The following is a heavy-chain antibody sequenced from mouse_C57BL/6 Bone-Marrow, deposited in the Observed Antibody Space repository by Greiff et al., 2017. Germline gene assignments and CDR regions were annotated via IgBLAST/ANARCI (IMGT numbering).Heavy chain of an antibody. V-gene: IGHV1-63*01. CDR1: GYTFTNYW. CDR2: IYPGGGYT. J-gene: IGHJ2*01. CDR3: ARIYYGSSYDY. Sequence: QVQLQQSGAELVRPGTSVKMSCKASGYTFTNYWIGWAKQRPGHGLEWIGDIYPGGGYTNYNEKLKGQATLSADKSSSTAFMQFSSLTSEDSAIYYCARIYYGSSYDYWGQGTTLTVSS. D-gene: IGHD1-1*01.